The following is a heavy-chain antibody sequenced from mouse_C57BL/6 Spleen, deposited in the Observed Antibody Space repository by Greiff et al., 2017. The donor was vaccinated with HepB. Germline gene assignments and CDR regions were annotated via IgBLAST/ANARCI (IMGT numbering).Heavy chain of an antibody. CDR3: TRDGDYYYGSSYAYAMDY. J-gene: IGHJ4*01. V-gene: IGHV1-15*01. D-gene: IGHD1-1*01. CDR1: GYTFTDYE. Sequence: VQLQQSGAELVRPGASVTLSCKASGYTFTDYEMHWVKQTPVHGLEWIGAIDPETGGTAYNQKFKGKAILTADKSSSPAYMEVRSLTSEDSAVYYCTRDGDYYYGSSYAYAMDYWGQGTSVTVSS. CDR2: IDPETGGT.